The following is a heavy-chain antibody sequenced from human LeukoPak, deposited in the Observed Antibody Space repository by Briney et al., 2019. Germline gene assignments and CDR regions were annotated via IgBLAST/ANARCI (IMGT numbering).Heavy chain of an antibody. V-gene: IGHV1-2*02. Sequence: GASVKVSCKASGYTFTGYYMHWVRQAPGQGLEWMGWINPNSGGTNYAQKFQGRVTMTRDTSISTAYMELSRLRSDDTAVYYCARETTVTWNYYYYMDVWGKGTTVTVSS. CDR1: GYTFTGYY. CDR3: ARETTVTWNYYYYMDV. D-gene: IGHD4-11*01. CDR2: INPNSGGT. J-gene: IGHJ6*03.